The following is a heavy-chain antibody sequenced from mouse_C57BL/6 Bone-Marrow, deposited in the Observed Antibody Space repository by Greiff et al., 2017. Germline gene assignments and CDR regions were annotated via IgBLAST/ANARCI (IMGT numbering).Heavy chain of an antibody. V-gene: IGHV1-55*01. CDR1: GYTFTSYW. CDR2: IYPGSGST. CDR3: ARRYYGSSEEDY. J-gene: IGHJ2*01. D-gene: IGHD1-1*01. Sequence: QVQLQQSGAELVKPGASVKMSCKASGYTFTSYWITWVKQRPGQGLEWIGDIYPGSGSTNYNEKFKSKATLTVDTSSSTAYMQLSSLTSEDSAVYYCARRYYGSSEEDYWGQGTTLTVSS.